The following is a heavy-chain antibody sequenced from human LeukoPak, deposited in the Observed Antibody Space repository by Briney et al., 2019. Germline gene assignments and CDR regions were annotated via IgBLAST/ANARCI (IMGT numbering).Heavy chain of an antibody. CDR3: ARQRGYSSSWFFDY. J-gene: IGHJ4*02. D-gene: IGHD6-13*01. CDR1: GFTFSSYG. Sequence: GGSLRLSCAASGFTFSSYGMHWVRQAPGKGLEWVAFIRYDGSNKYYADSVKGRFTISRDNSKNTLYLQMNSLRAEDTAVYYCARQRGYSSSWFFDYWGQGTLVTVSS. CDR2: IRYDGSNK. V-gene: IGHV3-30*02.